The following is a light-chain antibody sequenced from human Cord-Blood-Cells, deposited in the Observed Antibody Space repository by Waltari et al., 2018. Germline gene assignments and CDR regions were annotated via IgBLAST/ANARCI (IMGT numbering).Light chain of an antibody. V-gene: IGKV4-1*01. CDR2: WAS. Sequence: DILITQSQDSRACSLGERATINGKSSQSVLYSSNNKNYLAWYQQNPGQPPKLLIYWASTRESGVPDRFSGSGSGTDFTLTISSLQAEDVAVYYCQQYYSTPLTFGGGTKVEIK. CDR3: QQYYSTPLT. CDR1: QSVLYSSNNKNY. J-gene: IGKJ4*01.